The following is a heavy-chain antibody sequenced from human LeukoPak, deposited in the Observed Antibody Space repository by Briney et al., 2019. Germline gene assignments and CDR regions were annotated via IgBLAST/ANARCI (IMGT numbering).Heavy chain of an antibody. CDR1: GGSISSSSYY. CDR2: IYYSGGT. V-gene: IGHV4-39*01. CDR3: ARPGWNYVEGWFDP. D-gene: IGHD1-7*01. J-gene: IGHJ5*02. Sequence: SETLSLTCTVSGGSISSSSYYWGWIRQPPGKGLEWIGNIYYSGGTYYNPSLKSRVTISVDTSKNQFSLKLSSVTAADTAVYYCARPGWNYVEGWFDPWGQGTLVTVSS.